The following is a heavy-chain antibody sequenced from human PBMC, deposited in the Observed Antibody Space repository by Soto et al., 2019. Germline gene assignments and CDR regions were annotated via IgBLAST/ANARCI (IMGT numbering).Heavy chain of an antibody. CDR1: GFTFSSYG. CDR3: ARDLFGLKRSIRAKPAPIDY. Sequence: GGSLRLSCAASGFTFSSYGMHWVRQAPGKGLEWVAVIWYDGSNKYYADSVKGRFTISRDNSKNTLYLQMNSLRAEDTAVYYCARDLFGLKRSIRAKPAPIDYWGQGTLVTV. D-gene: IGHD2-2*01. J-gene: IGHJ4*02. CDR2: IWYDGSNK. V-gene: IGHV3-33*01.